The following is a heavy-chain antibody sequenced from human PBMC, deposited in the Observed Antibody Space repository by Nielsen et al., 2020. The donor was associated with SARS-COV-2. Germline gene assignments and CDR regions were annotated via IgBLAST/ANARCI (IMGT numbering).Heavy chain of an antibody. V-gene: IGHV1-69*06. CDR2: IIPIFGTA. CDR1: GYTFTSYG. Sequence: SVKVSCKASGYTFTSYGISWVRQAPGQGLEWMGGIIPIFGTANYAQKFQGRVTITADKSTSTAYMELSSLRSEDTAVYYCARVNYYDSSGATYGMDVWGQGTTVTVSS. CDR3: ARVNYYDSSGATYGMDV. J-gene: IGHJ6*02. D-gene: IGHD3-22*01.